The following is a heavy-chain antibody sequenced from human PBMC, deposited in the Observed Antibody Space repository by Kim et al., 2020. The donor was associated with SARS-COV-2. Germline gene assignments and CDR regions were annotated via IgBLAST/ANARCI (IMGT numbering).Heavy chain of an antibody. CDR3: ARHVLTENAFNV. J-gene: IGHJ3*01. CDR2: IIEGGSA. CDR1: GGSIRTISYY. D-gene: IGHD3-9*01. Sequence: SETLSLTCTVSGGSIRTISYYWVWIRHPPGKGLEWIGSIIEGGSAYYNPSLKNRVTISVDTSRNQFSLSLSSVTAADTAVYYCARHVLTENAFNVWGQGTRVTVSS. V-gene: IGHV4-39*01.